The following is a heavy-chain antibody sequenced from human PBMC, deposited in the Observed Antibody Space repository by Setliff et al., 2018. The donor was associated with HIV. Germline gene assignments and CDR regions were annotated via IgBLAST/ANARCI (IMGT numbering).Heavy chain of an antibody. CDR3: STTASNGYPWALDI. D-gene: IGHD3-22*01. CDR2: INNSGTT. V-gene: IGHV3-53*01. J-gene: IGHJ3*02. Sequence: PGGSLRLSCAASGFTVSSNYMNWVRQAPGKGPEWVSVINNSGTTKYADSVKGRFTISRDNSKNTVYLQMNSLKTEDTAVYYCSTTASNGYPWALDIWGQGTMVTVSS. CDR1: GFTVSSNY.